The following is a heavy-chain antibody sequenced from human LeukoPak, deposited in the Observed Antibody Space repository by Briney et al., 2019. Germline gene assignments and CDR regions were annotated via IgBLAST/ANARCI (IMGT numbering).Heavy chain of an antibody. V-gene: IGHV3-30*02. Sequence: GGSLRLSCAACGFSFRSSAMHWVRQAPGKGLEWMAFMRSDGSDEHYADSVKGRFTISRDNSHNTLYLQMNSLHSEDTAVYYCAKDLGLQVGASPFDYWGQGTLVTVSS. CDR1: GFSFRSSA. J-gene: IGHJ4*02. CDR3: AKDLGLQVGASPFDY. CDR2: MRSDGSDE. D-gene: IGHD1-26*01.